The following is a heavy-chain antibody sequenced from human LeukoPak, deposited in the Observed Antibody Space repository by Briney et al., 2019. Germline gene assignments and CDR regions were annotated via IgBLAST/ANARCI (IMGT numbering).Heavy chain of an antibody. CDR3: ARDRRGDYGDYSIYYGMDV. CDR2: TYYRSKCYN. V-gene: IGHV6-1*01. D-gene: IGHD4-17*01. J-gene: IGHJ6*02. CDR1: GDSVSSNSAA. Sequence: SQTLSLTCAISGDSVSSNSAAWNWIRQSPSRGLEWLARTYYRSKCYNDYAVSVKSRITINPATSNNQFYLQLNSVTPEDTAVYYCARDRRGDYGDYSIYYGMDVWGQGATVTVSS.